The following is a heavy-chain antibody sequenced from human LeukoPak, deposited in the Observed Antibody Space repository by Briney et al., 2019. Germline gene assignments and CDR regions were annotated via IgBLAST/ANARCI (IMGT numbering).Heavy chain of an antibody. V-gene: IGHV3-9*01. CDR1: GFTFDDYA. J-gene: IGHJ4*02. D-gene: IGHD1-26*01. CDR2: ISWNSGSI. Sequence: PGRSLRLSCAASGFTFDDYAMHWVRQAPGKGLEWVSGISWNSGSIGYADSVKGRFTTSRDNAKNSLYLQMNSLRAEDTALHYCAKDKSSSIVGATALDYWGQGTLVTVSS. CDR3: AKDKSSSIVGATALDY.